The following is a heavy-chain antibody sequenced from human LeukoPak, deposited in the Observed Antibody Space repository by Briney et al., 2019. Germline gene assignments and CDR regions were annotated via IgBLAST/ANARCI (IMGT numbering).Heavy chain of an antibody. Sequence: SDTLSLTCTISSGTISSSSYYWGWIRQPPGKALEWIADIYYSGSTYYNPSLKSRVSISIDTSNNHFSQRLSSVTAADTALYYCARRRYYDSTGYLDWGQGTLVTVSS. V-gene: IGHV4-39*02. CDR1: SGTISSSSYY. CDR3: ARRRYYDSTGYLD. D-gene: IGHD3-22*01. CDR2: IYYSGST. J-gene: IGHJ1*01.